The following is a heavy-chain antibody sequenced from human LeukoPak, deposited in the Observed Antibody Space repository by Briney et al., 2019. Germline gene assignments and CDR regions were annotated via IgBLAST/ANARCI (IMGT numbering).Heavy chain of an antibody. CDR3: ARDSRPSYGMDV. J-gene: IGHJ6*04. D-gene: IGHD3-16*01. CDR1: GYTFINHD. CDR2: ISGYNGNT. Sequence: GASVKASCKASGYTFINHDISWVRQAPGQGLEWMGWISGYNGNTNYVQKFQGRVTMTTDTSTTTAYMELRSLRSDDTAVYYCARDSRPSYGMDVWGKGTTVTVSS. V-gene: IGHV1-18*01.